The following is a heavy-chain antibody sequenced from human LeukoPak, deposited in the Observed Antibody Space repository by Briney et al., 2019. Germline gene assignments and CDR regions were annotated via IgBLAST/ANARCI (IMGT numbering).Heavy chain of an antibody. D-gene: IGHD3-22*01. V-gene: IGHV1-18*01. CDR3: ARSYDYDSSGYLFWYFDL. Sequence: ASVKVSCKASGYTFTSFGISWVRQAPGQGLEWMGWIGAYNGKIKYAEKFRGRVTMTTDTSTNIAYMELTSLRSDDTAVYYCARSYDYDSSGYLFWYFDLWGRGTLVTVSP. J-gene: IGHJ2*01. CDR1: GYTFTSFG. CDR2: IGAYNGKI.